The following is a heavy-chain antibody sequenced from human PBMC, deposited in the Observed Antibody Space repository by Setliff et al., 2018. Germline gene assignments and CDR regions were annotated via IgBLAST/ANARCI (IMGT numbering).Heavy chain of an antibody. Sequence: ASVKVSCKASGYTFTSYDINWVRQATGQGLEWMGWMNPNSGNTGYAQKFQGRVTITRNTSISTAYMELSNLRSEDTAVYYCARGLSWELLEALGYYYYGMDVWGQGTTVTVSS. D-gene: IGHD1-26*01. CDR2: MNPNSGNT. CDR3: ARGLSWELLEALGYYYYGMDV. J-gene: IGHJ6*02. V-gene: IGHV1-8*03. CDR1: GYTFTSYD.